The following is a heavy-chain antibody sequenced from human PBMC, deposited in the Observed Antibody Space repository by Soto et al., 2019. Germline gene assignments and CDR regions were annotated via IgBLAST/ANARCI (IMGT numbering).Heavy chain of an antibody. Sequence: PSETLSLTCTVSGGSISSYYWSWIRQPPGKGLEWIGYIYYSGSTNYNPSLKSRVTVSLDTPRNQFFLKLTSLTAADTAMYSCATIVGSCWADFEIWGRGTRATVSS. V-gene: IGHV4-59*01. CDR1: GGSISSYY. CDR2: IYYSGST. D-gene: IGHD1-26*01. CDR3: ATIVGSCWADFEI. J-gene: IGHJ3*02.